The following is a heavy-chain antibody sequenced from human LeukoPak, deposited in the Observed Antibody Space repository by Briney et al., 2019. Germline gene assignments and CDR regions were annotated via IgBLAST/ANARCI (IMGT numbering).Heavy chain of an antibody. CDR1: GGSISSSSYY. J-gene: IGHJ4*02. V-gene: IGHV4-39*07. D-gene: IGHD1-26*01. CDR2: IYYSGST. CDR3: ATSGVYSGSYPSSG. Sequence: PSETLSLTCTVSGGSISSSSYYWGWIRQPPGKGLEWIGSIYYSGSTYYNPSLKSRVTISVDTSKNQFSLKLSSVTAADTAVYYCATSGVYSGSYPSSGWGQGTLVTVSS.